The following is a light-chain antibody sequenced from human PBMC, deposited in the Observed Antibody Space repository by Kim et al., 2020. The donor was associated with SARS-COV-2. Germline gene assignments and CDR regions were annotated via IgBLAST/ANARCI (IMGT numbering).Light chain of an antibody. Sequence: LSPAERATLSCRAGQRVSSSYLAWYQQKPGQAPRLLIYGASSRATGIPDRFSGSGSGTDFTLTISRLEPEDFAVYYCQQYGSSLYTFGQGTKLEIK. CDR2: GAS. J-gene: IGKJ2*01. CDR1: QRVSSSY. CDR3: QQYGSSLYT. V-gene: IGKV3-20*01.